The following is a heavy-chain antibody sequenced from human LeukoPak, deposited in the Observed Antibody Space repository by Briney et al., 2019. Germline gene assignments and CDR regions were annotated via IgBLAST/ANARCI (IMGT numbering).Heavy chain of an antibody. D-gene: IGHD5-12*01. V-gene: IGHV4-39*02. J-gene: IGHJ5*02. CDR2: IYYSGST. CDR1: GGSISSSSYY. Sequence: SETLSLTCTVSGGSISSSSYYWGWIRQPPGKGLEWIGSIYYSGSTYYNPSLKSRVTISVDTSKNQFSLKLSSVTAADTAVYYCAREVARKYSGYPGWFDPWGQGTLVTVSS. CDR3: AREVARKYSGYPGWFDP.